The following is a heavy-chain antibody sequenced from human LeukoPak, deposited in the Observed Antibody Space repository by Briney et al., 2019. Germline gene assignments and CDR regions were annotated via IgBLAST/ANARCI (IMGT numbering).Heavy chain of an antibody. Sequence: GASVKVSCKASGYTFTGYFMHWVRQAPGQGLEWMGWITPNTGGTNYAQKLQGRVTMTRDTSISTAYMQLSRLRSDDTAVYYCARAARVSYYDNSPQGMDVWGLGTTVTVSS. D-gene: IGHD3-22*01. CDR1: GYTFTGYF. J-gene: IGHJ6*02. CDR3: ARAARVSYYDNSPQGMDV. CDR2: ITPNTGGT. V-gene: IGHV1-2*02.